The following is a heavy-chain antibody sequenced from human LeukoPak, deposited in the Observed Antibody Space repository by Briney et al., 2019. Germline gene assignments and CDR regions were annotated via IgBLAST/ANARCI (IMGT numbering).Heavy chain of an antibody. J-gene: IGHJ4*02. D-gene: IGHD5-18*01. CDR1: GFTFSDYY. CDR3: ARHLSGVTGYSYGRGIDY. Sequence: GGSLRLSCAASGFTFSDYYMGWIRQAPGKGLEWVANIKKDGSENYYVDSVKGRFTISRDNAKKSLYLQMKSLRAEDTAVYYCARHLSGVTGYSYGRGIDYWGQGTLVTVSS. CDR2: IKKDGSEN. V-gene: IGHV3-7*01.